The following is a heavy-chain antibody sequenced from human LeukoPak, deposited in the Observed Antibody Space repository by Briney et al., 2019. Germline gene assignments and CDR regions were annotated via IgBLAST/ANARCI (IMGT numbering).Heavy chain of an antibody. D-gene: IGHD6-13*01. J-gene: IGHJ4*02. Sequence: SETLSLTCTVSGGSLSSYYWSWLRQPPGKGLEWIGYIYYSGSTNYNPSLKSRVTISVDTSKNQFSLKLSSVTAADTAVYYCARGRAGMDYWGQGTLVTVSS. CDR1: GGSLSSYY. V-gene: IGHV4-59*01. CDR2: IYYSGST. CDR3: ARGRAGMDY.